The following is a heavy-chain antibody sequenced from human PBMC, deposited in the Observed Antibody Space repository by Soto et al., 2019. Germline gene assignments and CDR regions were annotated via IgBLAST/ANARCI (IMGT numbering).Heavy chain of an antibody. D-gene: IGHD4-17*01. CDR1: GFTFDDYT. V-gene: IGHV3-43*01. CDR3: AQDLDGVQYGMDV. Sequence: ESGGVVVQPGGSLRLSCAASGFTFDDYTMHWVRQAPGKGLDWVSLISWDGGSTYYADSVKGRFTISRDNSKNSLDLQMNSLRTEDTALYYCAQDLDGVQYGMDVWGQGTTVTVSS. J-gene: IGHJ6*02. CDR2: ISWDGGST.